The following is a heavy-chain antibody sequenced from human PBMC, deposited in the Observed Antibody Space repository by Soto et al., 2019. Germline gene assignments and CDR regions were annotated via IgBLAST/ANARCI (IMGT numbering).Heavy chain of an antibody. CDR2: ISGSGGST. D-gene: IGHD6-13*01. CDR1: GFTFSSYA. V-gene: IGHV3-23*01. J-gene: IGHJ2*01. CDR3: AKRTAVGCHFDL. Sequence: EVQLLESGGGLVQPGGSLRLSCAASGFTFSSYAMSWVRQAPGKGLEWVSAISGSGGSTYYADSVKGRFTISRDNAKNTLYLQMNRLRGEDTAIYYCAKRTAVGCHFDLWGRGTLVTVSS.